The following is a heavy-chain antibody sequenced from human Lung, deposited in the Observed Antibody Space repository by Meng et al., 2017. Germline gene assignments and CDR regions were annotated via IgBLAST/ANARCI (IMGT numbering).Heavy chain of an antibody. J-gene: IGHJ4*02. CDR2: LGAHDGDR. CDR3: ARGTPGRSYSDF. Sequence: QVHPVQSGAEVKKPGASVKVSCKSTDYTFTGYGASWVRQAPGQGLEWMAWLGAHDGDRSHAPRFQGRVTVTADRLTATSFMELRNLRYDDTAVYYCARGTPGRSYSDFWGQGTLVTVSS. D-gene: IGHD3-10*01. V-gene: IGHV1-18*04. CDR1: DYTFTGYG.